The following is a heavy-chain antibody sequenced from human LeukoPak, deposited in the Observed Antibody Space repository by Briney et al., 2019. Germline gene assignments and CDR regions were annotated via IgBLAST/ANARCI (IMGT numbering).Heavy chain of an antibody. D-gene: IGHD2-8*02. J-gene: IGHJ4*02. CDR3: ARHSIPWYYFDY. CDR1: GGSISSYY. Sequence: SETLSLTCTVSGGSISSYYWSWIRQPPGKGLDWIGYIYYSGSTNYNPSLKSRVSISIDTSKNQFSLKLSSVTAADTAVYYCARHSIPWYYFDYWGQGTLVTVSS. V-gene: IGHV4-59*08. CDR2: IYYSGST.